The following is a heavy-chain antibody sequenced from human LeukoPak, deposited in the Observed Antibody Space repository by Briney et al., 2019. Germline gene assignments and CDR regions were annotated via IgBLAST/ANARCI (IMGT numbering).Heavy chain of an antibody. D-gene: IGHD3-16*01. J-gene: IGHJ6*02. CDR2: ISGRGGST. CDR1: GFTFSSYA. V-gene: IGHV3-23*01. Sequence: QSGGSLRLSCAASGFTFSSYAMTWVHQAPGKGLEWVSGISGRGGSTYYADSVKGRFTISRDNSKNTLYMQMNSLRAEDTAVYYCAKDRREGGHYHYGMDVWSQGTTVTVSS. CDR3: AKDRREGGHYHYGMDV.